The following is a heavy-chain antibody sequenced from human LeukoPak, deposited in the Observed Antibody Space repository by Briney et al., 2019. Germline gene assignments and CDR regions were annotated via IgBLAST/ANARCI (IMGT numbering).Heavy chain of an antibody. CDR1: GYTFTTYA. CDR3: AREYSSSPGRTFDY. Sequence: ASVKVSCKASGYTFTTYAIHWVRQAPGQGLEWMGWINAGNGNTKYSQKFQGKVTITRDTSASTVYMELSSLTPEDTTVYYCAREYSSSPGRTFDYWGQGTLVTVSS. V-gene: IGHV1-3*01. J-gene: IGHJ4*02. D-gene: IGHD6-6*01. CDR2: INAGNGNT.